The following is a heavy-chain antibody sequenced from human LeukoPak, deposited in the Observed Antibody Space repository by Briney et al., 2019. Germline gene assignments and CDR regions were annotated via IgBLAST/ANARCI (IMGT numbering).Heavy chain of an antibody. Sequence: SETLSLTCTVSGYSISSGYYWGWIRQPPGKGLEWIGSIYHSGSTYYNPSLKSRVTISVDTSKNQFSLKLSSVTAADTAVYYCARVAVGATRVDFDYWGQGTLVTVSS. CDR1: GYSISSGYY. CDR2: IYHSGST. D-gene: IGHD1-26*01. V-gene: IGHV4-38-2*02. J-gene: IGHJ4*02. CDR3: ARVAVGATRVDFDY.